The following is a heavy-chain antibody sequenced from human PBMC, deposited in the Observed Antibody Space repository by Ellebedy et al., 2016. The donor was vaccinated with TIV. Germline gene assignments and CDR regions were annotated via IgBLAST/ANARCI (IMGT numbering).Heavy chain of an antibody. Sequence: GGSLRLXXAASGFTVSSKFITWVRQAPGKGLEWVSILYRGGTTYYADSVKGRFTISRDNSKNTLYLQMNSLRVEDTAVYYCAKASCGSECYYKYEQWGQGTLVTVSS. CDR2: LYRGGTT. J-gene: IGHJ4*02. D-gene: IGHD2-21*01. V-gene: IGHV3-53*01. CDR1: GFTVSSKF. CDR3: AKASCGSECYYKYEQ.